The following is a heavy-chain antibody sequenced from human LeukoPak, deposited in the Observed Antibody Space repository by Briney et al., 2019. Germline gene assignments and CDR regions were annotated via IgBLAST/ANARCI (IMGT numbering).Heavy chain of an antibody. CDR1: GGTFSSYA. D-gene: IGHD5-18*01. J-gene: IGHJ4*02. CDR3: ARGRDTAMVTSLGYFDY. CDR2: IIPIFGIA. Sequence: SVKVSCKASGGTFSSYAFSWVRQAPGQGLEWMGRIIPIFGIANYAQKFQGRVTITADKSTSTAYMELSSLRSEDTAVYYCARGRDTAMVTSLGYFDYWGQGTLVTVSS. V-gene: IGHV1-69*04.